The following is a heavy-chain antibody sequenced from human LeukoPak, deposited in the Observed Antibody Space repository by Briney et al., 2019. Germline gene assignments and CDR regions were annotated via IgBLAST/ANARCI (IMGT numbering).Heavy chain of an antibody. CDR1: GFTFSSYD. V-gene: IGHV3-23*01. D-gene: IGHD2-2*01. J-gene: IGHJ5*02. CDR3: VRDRCSSTSCHDSHNWFDP. CDR2: ISGSGGST. Sequence: GGSLRLSCAASGFTFSSYDMSWVRQAPGKGLEWVSAISGSGGSTYYADSVKGRFTISRDNAKSSLDLQMNSLRAEDTAVYYCVRDRCSSTSCHDSHNWFDPWGQGTLVTVSS.